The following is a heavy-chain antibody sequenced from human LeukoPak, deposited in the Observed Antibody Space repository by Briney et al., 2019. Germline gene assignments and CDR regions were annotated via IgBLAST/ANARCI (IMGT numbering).Heavy chain of an antibody. CDR2: ISYSGNT. CDR1: GGSMSCLH. D-gene: IGHD5-24*01. Sequence: PSETLSLTCTVSGGSMSCLHWRWIRQPPGKGLEWIGYISYSGNTNYNPSLKSRVTISVETSKNQFSLNLNSMTAADTAIYYCAKGDGYNPSWGQGTLVTVSS. CDR3: AKGDGYNPS. J-gene: IGHJ5*01. V-gene: IGHV4-59*11.